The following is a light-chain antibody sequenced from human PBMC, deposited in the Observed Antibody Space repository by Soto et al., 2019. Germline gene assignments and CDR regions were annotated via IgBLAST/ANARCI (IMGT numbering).Light chain of an antibody. J-gene: IGLJ2*01. CDR3: LLYYSETVV. Sequence: QAVVTQEPSLIVTPGGTVTLTCGASTGAVTSSHYPHWFQQKPDQAPRTLIYDTSIKRSWTPARFSGSLLGGKAALTLSGAQPADEADYYCLLYYSETVVFGGGTKLTVL. V-gene: IGLV7-46*01. CDR1: TGAVTSSHY. CDR2: DTS.